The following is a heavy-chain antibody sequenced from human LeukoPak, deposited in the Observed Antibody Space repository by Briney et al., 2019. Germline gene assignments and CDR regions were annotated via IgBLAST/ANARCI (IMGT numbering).Heavy chain of an antibody. D-gene: IGHD4-17*01. J-gene: IGHJ4*02. Sequence: SVKVSCKASGGTLSSYAISWVRQAPGQGLEWMGGIIPSFGTANYAQKFQGRVTITADESTSTAYMELSSLRSEDTAVYYCARDRDYQYFDYWGQGTLVTVSS. V-gene: IGHV1-69*01. CDR3: ARDRDYQYFDY. CDR2: IIPSFGTA. CDR1: GGTLSSYA.